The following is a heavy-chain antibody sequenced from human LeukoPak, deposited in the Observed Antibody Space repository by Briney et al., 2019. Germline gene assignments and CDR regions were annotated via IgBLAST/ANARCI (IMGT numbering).Heavy chain of an antibody. CDR1: GFILSDYN. D-gene: IGHD1-26*01. J-gene: IGHJ4*02. V-gene: IGHV3-21*01. CDR2: IAISGTYI. Sequence: GGSLRLPCAASGFILSDYNMNWVRQAPGKGLEWVSFIAISGTYITYADSVKGRFTISRDNAKNSLYLQMNSLRAEDTAVYYCARDLSATARAYDYWGQGILVTVSS. CDR3: ARDLSATARAYDY.